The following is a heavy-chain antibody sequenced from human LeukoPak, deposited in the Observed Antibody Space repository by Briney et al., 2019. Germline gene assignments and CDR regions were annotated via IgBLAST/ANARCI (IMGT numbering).Heavy chain of an antibody. CDR1: GYSISSGYY. V-gene: IGHV4-38-2*02. CDR2: IYHSGST. CDR3: AREGSSGSGSYFPFDY. Sequence: SETLSLTCTVSGYSISSGYYWGWIRQPPGKGLEWIGKIYHSGSTYYNPSLRSRVTVSVDTSKNQFSLKLSSVTAADTAVFYCAREGSSGSGSYFPFDYWGQGTLVTVSS. J-gene: IGHJ4*02. D-gene: IGHD3-10*01.